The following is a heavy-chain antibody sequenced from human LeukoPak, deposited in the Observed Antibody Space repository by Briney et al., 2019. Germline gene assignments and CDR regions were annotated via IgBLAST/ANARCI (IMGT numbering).Heavy chain of an antibody. Sequence: SVKVSCKASGGTFSSYAISWVRQAPGQGLEWMGGIIPIFGTANYAQKFQGRVTITADKSTSTAYMELSSLRSEDTAVYYCARTAGSSWYSRWFDPWGQGTLVTVSS. V-gene: IGHV1-69*06. CDR3: ARTAGSSWYSRWFDP. D-gene: IGHD6-13*01. CDR2: IIPIFGTA. J-gene: IGHJ5*02. CDR1: GGTFSSYA.